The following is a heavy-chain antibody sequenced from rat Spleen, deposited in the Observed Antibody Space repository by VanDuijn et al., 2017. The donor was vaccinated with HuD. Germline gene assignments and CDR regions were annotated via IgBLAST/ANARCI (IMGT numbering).Heavy chain of an antibody. J-gene: IGHJ3*01. V-gene: IGHV5-58*01. D-gene: IGHD1-11*01. CDR2: INADGGST. Sequence: EVQLVETGGGFVQPGRSLKLSCVGSGFTFSRYWMYWIRQAPGKGLECVSSINADGGSTYYPESVKGRFTISRDNAENTVYLQMNSLRSEDTATYYCTRHGGLRNWFAYWGQGTLVTVSS. CDR1: GFTFSRYW. CDR3: TRHGGLRNWFAY.